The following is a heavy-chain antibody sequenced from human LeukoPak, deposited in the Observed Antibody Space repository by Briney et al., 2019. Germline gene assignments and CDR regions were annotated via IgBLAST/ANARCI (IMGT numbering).Heavy chain of an antibody. Sequence: ASVKVSCKASGYTFTSYGISWVRQAPGQGLEWMGWISAYNGNTNYAQKVQGRVTMTTDTSTSTAYMELRSLRSDDTAVYYCARVPRGYYDSSGSFDYWGQGTVVSVSS. CDR3: ARVPRGYYDSSGSFDY. CDR1: GYTFTSYG. D-gene: IGHD3-22*01. CDR2: ISAYNGNT. J-gene: IGHJ4*02. V-gene: IGHV1-18*01.